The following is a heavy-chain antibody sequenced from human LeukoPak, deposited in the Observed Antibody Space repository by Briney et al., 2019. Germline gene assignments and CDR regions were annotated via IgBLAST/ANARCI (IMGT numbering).Heavy chain of an antibody. Sequence: ASVKVSCKASGYTFTGYYMHWVRQAPGQGLEWMGWISAYNGNTNYAQKLQGRVTMTTDTSTSTAYMELRSLRSDDTAVYYCARSSALNDYGDIWGQGTLVTVSS. V-gene: IGHV1-18*04. CDR3: ARSSALNDYGDI. D-gene: IGHD4-17*01. CDR2: ISAYNGNT. J-gene: IGHJ4*02. CDR1: GYTFTGYY.